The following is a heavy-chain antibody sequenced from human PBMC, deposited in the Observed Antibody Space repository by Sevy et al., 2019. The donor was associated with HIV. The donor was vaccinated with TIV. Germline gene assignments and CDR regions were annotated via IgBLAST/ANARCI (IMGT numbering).Heavy chain of an antibody. CDR2: FSFGCGRI. V-gene: IGHV3-23*01. J-gene: IGHJ4*02. D-gene: IGHD3-16*01. CDR3: AREGGPQPHDY. Sequence: GGSLRLSCAASGFTFAKYSMSWVRQAPGKGLEWVSTFSFGCGRINYADSVKGRFTISRDDSKNTLFLRMNSLRAEDTSTYFCAREGGPQPHDYWGQGTLVTVSS. CDR1: GFTFAKYS.